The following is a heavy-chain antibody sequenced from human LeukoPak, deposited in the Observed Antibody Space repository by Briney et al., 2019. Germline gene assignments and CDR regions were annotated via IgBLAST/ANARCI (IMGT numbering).Heavy chain of an antibody. CDR1: GFTFTDHY. D-gene: IGHD3-10*01. V-gene: IGHV3-23*01. CDR3: AKVPYSDYGSGRPPFMDV. CDR2: IDYSGGST. Sequence: GGSLRLSCATSGFTFTDHYMDWVRQAPGKGLEWVSTIDYSGGSTYYADSVKGRFTIFRDNSKNTLYMQMNSMRAEDTAIYYCAKVPYSDYGSGRPPFMDVWGQGTTVAVS. J-gene: IGHJ6*02.